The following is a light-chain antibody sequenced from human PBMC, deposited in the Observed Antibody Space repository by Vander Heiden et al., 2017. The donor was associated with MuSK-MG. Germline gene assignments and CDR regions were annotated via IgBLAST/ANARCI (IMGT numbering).Light chain of an antibody. J-gene: IGLJ2*01. Sequence: SSELTQDPAVSVALGQTVRITCHGDSLRSYSASWYQQKPGQAPVVVIYATNKRPSGIPDRFSGSSSGNTASLTITATQAEDEADYYWNSRDSSDQHPQVGFGGGTKLTVL. CDR2: ATN. CDR1: SLRSYS. CDR3: NSRDSSDQHPQVG. V-gene: IGLV3-19*01.